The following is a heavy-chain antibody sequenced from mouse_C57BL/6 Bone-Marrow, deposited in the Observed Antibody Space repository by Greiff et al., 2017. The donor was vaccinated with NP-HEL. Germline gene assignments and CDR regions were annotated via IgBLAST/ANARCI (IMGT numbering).Heavy chain of an antibody. Sequence: EVQVVESGGGLVKPGGSLKLSCAASGFTFSDYGMHWVRQAPEKGLEWVAYISSGSSTIYYADTVKGRFTISRDNAKNTLFLQMTSLRSEDTAMYYCARRYYDYDFAYWGQGTLVTVSA. D-gene: IGHD2-4*01. J-gene: IGHJ3*01. CDR2: ISSGSSTI. CDR3: ARRYYDYDFAY. CDR1: GFTFSDYG. V-gene: IGHV5-17*01.